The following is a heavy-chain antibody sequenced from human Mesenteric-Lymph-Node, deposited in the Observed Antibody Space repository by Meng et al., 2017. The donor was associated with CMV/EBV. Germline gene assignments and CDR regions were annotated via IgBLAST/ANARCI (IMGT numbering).Heavy chain of an antibody. CDR2: IKSKTDGGTT. D-gene: IGHD3-22*01. CDR3: AKDYYDSGGYYDF. Sequence: GESLKISCAASGFTFSNAWMSWVRQAPGKGLEWVGRIKSKTDGGTTDYAAPVKGRFTISRDDSKNTLYLQMNSLRAEDTAVYYCAKDYYDSGGYYDFWGQGTLVTVSS. J-gene: IGHJ4*02. CDR1: GFTFSNAW. V-gene: IGHV3-15*01.